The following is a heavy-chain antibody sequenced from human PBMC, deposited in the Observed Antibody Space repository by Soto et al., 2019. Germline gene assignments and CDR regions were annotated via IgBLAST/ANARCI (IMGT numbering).Heavy chain of an antibody. V-gene: IGHV4-34*01. J-gene: IGHJ5*02. Sequence: SETLSLTCAVYGGSFSGYYWSWIRQPPGKGLEWIGEINHSGSTNYNPSLKSRVTISVDTSKNQFSLKLSSVTAADTAVYYCARKRGGYYPGNWFDPWGQGTLVTVSS. CDR2: INHSGST. CDR1: GGSFSGYY. CDR3: ARKRGGYYPGNWFDP. D-gene: IGHD3-3*01.